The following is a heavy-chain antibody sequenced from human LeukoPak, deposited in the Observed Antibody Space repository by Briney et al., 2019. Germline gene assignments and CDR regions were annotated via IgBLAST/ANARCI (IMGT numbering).Heavy chain of an antibody. CDR2: IYTSGST. V-gene: IGHV4-4*07. CDR3: ARSYSRFYYYMDV. Sequence: SETLSLTCSVSGGSISSYYWSWIRQPAGKGLEWIGRIYTSGSTNYNLSLKSRVTMSVDTSKNQFSLKLSSVTAADTAVYYCARSYSRFYYYMDVWGKGTTVTVSS. J-gene: IGHJ6*03. CDR1: GGSISSYY. D-gene: IGHD1-26*01.